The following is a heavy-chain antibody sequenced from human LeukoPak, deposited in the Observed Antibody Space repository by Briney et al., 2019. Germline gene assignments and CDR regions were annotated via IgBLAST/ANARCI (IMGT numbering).Heavy chain of an antibody. CDR2: IYTSGST. CDR1: GGSISSGSYY. CDR3: ARDSTVTTNWFDP. Sequence: PSETLSLTCTVSGGSISSGSYYWSWIRQPAGKGLEWIGRIYTSGSTNYNPSLKSRVTISVDTSKNQFSLKLSSVTAADTAVYYCARDSTVTTNWFDPWGQGTLVTVSS. V-gene: IGHV4-61*02. D-gene: IGHD4-11*01. J-gene: IGHJ5*02.